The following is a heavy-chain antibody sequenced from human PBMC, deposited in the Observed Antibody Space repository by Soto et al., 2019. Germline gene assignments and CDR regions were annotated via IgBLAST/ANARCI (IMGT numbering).Heavy chain of an antibody. D-gene: IGHD6-19*01. CDR2: ISDDGRTK. V-gene: IGHV3-30-3*01. Sequence: QVQLVESGGGEVQPGRSLRLSCAASGFKLRNYAMHWVRQAPDTGLEWVALISDDGRTKHYADSLQGRFTISRDDSENTLYLHMKIQRDEDTAASFCVRDDSGWDYWGHGTLVTVSS. CDR3: VRDDSGWDY. CDR1: GFKLRNYA. J-gene: IGHJ4*01.